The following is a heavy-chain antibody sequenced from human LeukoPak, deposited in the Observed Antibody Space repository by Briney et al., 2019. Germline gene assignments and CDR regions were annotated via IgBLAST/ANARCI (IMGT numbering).Heavy chain of an antibody. J-gene: IGHJ4*02. CDR3: ASDPLVATGYFDY. D-gene: IGHD5-12*01. CDR1: GGTFSSYA. CDR2: VIPIFGTA. V-gene: IGHV1-69*05. Sequence: SVKVSCKASGGTFSSYAISWVRQAPGQGLEWMGRVIPIFGTANYAQKFQGRVTITTDESTSTAYMELSSLRSEDTAVYYCASDPLVATGYFDYWGQGTLVTVSS.